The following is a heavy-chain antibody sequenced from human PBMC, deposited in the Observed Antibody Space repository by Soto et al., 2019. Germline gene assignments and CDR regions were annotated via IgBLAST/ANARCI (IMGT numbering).Heavy chain of an antibody. CDR1: GYTFTSYA. D-gene: IGHD2-21*02. Sequence: ASVKVSCKASGYTFTSYAMHWVRQAPGQRLEWMGWINAGNGNTKYSQKFQGRVTITRDTSKNQFSLRLSSVTAADTAVYYCARHVYEFDNGDNNWFDSWGQGILVTVSS. CDR2: INAGNGNT. J-gene: IGHJ5*01. V-gene: IGHV1-3*01. CDR3: ARHVYEFDNGDNNWFDS.